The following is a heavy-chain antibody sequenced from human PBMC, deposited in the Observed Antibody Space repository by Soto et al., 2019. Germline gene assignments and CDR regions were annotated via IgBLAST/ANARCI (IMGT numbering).Heavy chain of an antibody. CDR2: INSDGTST. J-gene: IGHJ4*02. CDR3: AREAGSRAVDY. Sequence: EVQLVESGGGLVQPGGSLRLSCAASGFTFSTYWMHWVRQVPGKGLVWVSRINSDGTSTTYADSVKGRFTISRDNAKNTLYLQMNSLRAEDTALYYCAREAGSRAVDYWGQGTLVTVSS. CDR1: GFTFSTYW. D-gene: IGHD3-10*01. V-gene: IGHV3-74*01.